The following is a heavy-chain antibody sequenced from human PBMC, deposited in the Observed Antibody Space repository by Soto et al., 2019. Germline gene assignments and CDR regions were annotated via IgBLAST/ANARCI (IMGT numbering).Heavy chain of an antibody. CDR2: INPNSGGT. CDR1: GYTFTGYV. D-gene: IGHD2-2*01. Sequence: GASGKVSCKASGYTFTGYVLQWVRQAPGQGLEWMGWINPNSGGTNYAQKFQGWVTMTRDTSISTAYMELSRLRSDDTAVYYCARSGPYQLITDWFDPWGQGTLVTVSS. J-gene: IGHJ5*02. CDR3: ARSGPYQLITDWFDP. V-gene: IGHV1-2*04.